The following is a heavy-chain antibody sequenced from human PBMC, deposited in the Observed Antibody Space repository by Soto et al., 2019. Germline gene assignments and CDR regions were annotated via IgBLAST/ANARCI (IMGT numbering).Heavy chain of an antibody. V-gene: IGHV1-69*01. D-gene: IGHD3-10*01. Sequence: QVPLVQSGAEVKKPGSSVKVSCKASGGTFSSYAISWVRQAPGQGLEWMGGIIPSFGTAIYAQKFQRRVTITADESTSTAYTELSSLRSEDRAVYYCARDRVGYYGSYGMDVWGQGTTVTVSS. CDR2: IIPSFGTA. CDR1: GGTFSSYA. CDR3: ARDRVGYYGSYGMDV. J-gene: IGHJ6*02.